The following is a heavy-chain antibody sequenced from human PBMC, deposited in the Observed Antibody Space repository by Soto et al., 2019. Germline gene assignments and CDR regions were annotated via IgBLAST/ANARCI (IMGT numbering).Heavy chain of an antibody. J-gene: IGHJ5*02. CDR3: ARQSYGGNSGWFDP. CDR1: GGSISSSSYY. Sequence: QLQLQESGPGLVKPSETLSLTCTVSGGSISSSSYYWGWIRQPPGKGLEWIGSIYYSGSTYYNPSLKSRVTISVDTSKNHFSLKLSSVTAADTAVYYCARQSYGGNSGWFDPWGQGTLVTVSS. CDR2: IYYSGST. D-gene: IGHD4-17*01. V-gene: IGHV4-39*01.